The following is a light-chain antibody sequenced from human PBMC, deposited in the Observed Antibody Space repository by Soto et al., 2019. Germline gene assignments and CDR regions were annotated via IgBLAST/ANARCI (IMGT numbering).Light chain of an antibody. CDR1: SSNIGNNF. V-gene: IGLV1-51*02. Sequence: QSVLTQPPSVSAAPGQKGTISCSGSSSNIGNNFVSWYQQLPGTAPKLLIYENNKRPSGIPDRFSGSKSGTSATLGISGLRAGDEADYYCATWDSNLSAGVFGAGTKLTVL. CDR3: ATWDSNLSAGV. CDR2: ENN. J-gene: IGLJ3*02.